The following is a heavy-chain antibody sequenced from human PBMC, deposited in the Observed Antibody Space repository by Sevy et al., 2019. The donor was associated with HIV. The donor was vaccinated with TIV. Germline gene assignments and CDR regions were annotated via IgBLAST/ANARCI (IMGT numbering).Heavy chain of an antibody. J-gene: IGHJ6*02. CDR3: ARDRGLSGSYLEYYYYAMDV. Sequence: ASVKVSCKASGYTFITYYVHWVRQAPGQGLEWMGLIDPSGSTRYAQKFQGRVSMTGDTSTTTVYMELSSLTSEETAGYYWARDRGLSGSYLEYYYYAMDVWGQGTTVTVSS. CDR2: IDPSGST. V-gene: IGHV1-46*01. CDR1: GYTFITYY. D-gene: IGHD1-26*01.